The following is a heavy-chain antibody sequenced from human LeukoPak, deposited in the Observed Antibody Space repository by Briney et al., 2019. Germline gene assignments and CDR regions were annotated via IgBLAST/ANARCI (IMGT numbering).Heavy chain of an antibody. J-gene: IGHJ4*02. CDR3: ARYCSSTTCSGPFGY. CDR1: GGSISSSSYY. V-gene: IGHV4-39*01. D-gene: IGHD2-2*01. CDR2: IYYSGST. Sequence: SETLSLTCIVSGGSISSSSYYWGWIRQPPGKGLEWIGTIYYSGSTYYNPSLKSRVTISIDTSKSQFSLNLSSVTAADTAVYYCARYCSSTTCSGPFGYWGQGTLVTVSS.